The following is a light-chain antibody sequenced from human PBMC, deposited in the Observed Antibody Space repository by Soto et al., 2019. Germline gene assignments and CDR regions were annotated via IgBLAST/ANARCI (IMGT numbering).Light chain of an antibody. CDR1: SSDVGHYDY. J-gene: IGLJ3*02. Sequence: QSVLTQPASVSGSPGQSITISCTGTSSDVGHYDYVSWYQQHPGKVPKLSISEVTTRPSGVSDRFSGSKSGNTASLTISRLQAEDEAHYYCSSYTTAYTQVFGGGTKLNVL. CDR3: SSYTTAYTQV. CDR2: EVT. V-gene: IGLV2-14*01.